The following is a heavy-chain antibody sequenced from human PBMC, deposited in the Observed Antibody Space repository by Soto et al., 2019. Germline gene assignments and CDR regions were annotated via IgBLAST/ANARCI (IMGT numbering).Heavy chain of an antibody. Sequence: GASVKVSCKASGYTFTDYYMHWVRRAPGQGLEWMGWINDNSGATRYSQRFQGRVTLTRDTSISTADMELSRLRSDDTAVYYCARDSAAAAGLSFDSWGQGTLVTVSS. CDR3: ARDSAAAAGLSFDS. J-gene: IGHJ4*02. CDR2: INDNSGAT. D-gene: IGHD6-13*01. CDR1: GYTFTDYY. V-gene: IGHV1-2*02.